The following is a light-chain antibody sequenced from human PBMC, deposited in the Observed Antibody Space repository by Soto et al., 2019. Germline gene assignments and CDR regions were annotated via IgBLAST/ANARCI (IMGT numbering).Light chain of an antibody. CDR2: DAS. CDR1: QSISTW. CDR3: QHYNRYSQT. Sequence: DIPMTQSPSTLSASVGDRVTITCRASQSISTWLAWYQQKPGKAPKLLIYDASSLESGVPSRFSGSGSATDFTLTISGLQPDDFATYYCQHYNRYSQTFGQGTKVEIK. J-gene: IGKJ1*01. V-gene: IGKV1-5*01.